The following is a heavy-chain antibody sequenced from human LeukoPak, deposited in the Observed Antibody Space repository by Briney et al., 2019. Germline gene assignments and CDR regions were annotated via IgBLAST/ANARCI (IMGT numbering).Heavy chain of an antibody. CDR1: GGSISSSNW. Sequence: PSETLSLTCTVSGGSISSSNWWSWVRQPPGKGLEWIGEIYHSGSTNYNPSLKSRVTISVDKSKNQFSLKLSSVTAADTAVYYCAPLLLRELSLDDYWGRGTLVTVSS. CDR3: APLLLRELSLDDY. CDR2: IYHSGST. D-gene: IGHD3-16*02. J-gene: IGHJ4*02. V-gene: IGHV4-4*02.